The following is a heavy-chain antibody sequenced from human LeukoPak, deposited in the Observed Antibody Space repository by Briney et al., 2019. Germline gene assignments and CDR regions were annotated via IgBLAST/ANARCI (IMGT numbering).Heavy chain of an antibody. CDR1: GFSLSTRGVG. CDR2: IYSNDDK. CDR3: AHRQSSTHFDY. J-gene: IGHJ4*02. V-gene: IGHV2-5*01. Sequence: SGPTVANPPQPLTLTCTFFGFSLSTRGVGVGWIRQPPGKALEWHAFIYSNDDKEYRPSLQDRLTITKDTSKNQVVLTMTNMDPVDTATYYCAHRQSSTHFDYWGQGTLVTVSS.